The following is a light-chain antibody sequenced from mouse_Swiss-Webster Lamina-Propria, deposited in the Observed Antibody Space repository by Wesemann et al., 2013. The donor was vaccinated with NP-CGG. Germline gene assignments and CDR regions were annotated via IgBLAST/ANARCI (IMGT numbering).Light chain of an antibody. CDR2: YAS. Sequence: SQSIGTSIHWYQQRTNGSPRLLIKYASESISGIPSRFSGSGSGTDFTLSINSVESEDIADYYCQQSNSWPTWTFGGGTKLEIK. CDR3: QQSNSWPTWT. J-gene: IGKJ1*01. CDR1: QSIGTS. V-gene: IGKV5-48*01.